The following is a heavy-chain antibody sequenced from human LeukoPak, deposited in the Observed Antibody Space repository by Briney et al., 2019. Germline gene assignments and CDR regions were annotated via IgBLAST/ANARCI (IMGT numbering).Heavy chain of an antibody. CDR2: IYYSGST. D-gene: IGHD3-3*01. J-gene: IGHJ6*03. Sequence: PSETLSLTCTVSGGSISSYYWSWIRQPPGKGLEWIGYIYYSGSTNYNPSLKSRVTISVDTSKNQFSLKLSSVTAADTAVYYCARDSYYDFWSGYYYYMDVWGKGTTVTVS. CDR1: GGSISSYY. CDR3: ARDSYYDFWSGYYYYMDV. V-gene: IGHV4-59*01.